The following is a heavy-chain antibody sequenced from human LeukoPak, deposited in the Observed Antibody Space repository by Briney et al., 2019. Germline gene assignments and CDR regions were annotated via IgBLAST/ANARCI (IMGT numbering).Heavy chain of an antibody. CDR1: GYTFTGYY. V-gene: IGHV1-2*02. J-gene: IGHJ4*02. CDR2: INPNSGGT. CDR3: ARVPGYSGYDY. Sequence: ASVKVSCRASGYTFTGYYMHWVRQAPGQGLEWMGCINPNSGGTNYAQKFQGRVTMTRDTSISTPYMEMSRLRSDDTAVYYCARVPGYSGYDYWGQGTLVTVSS. D-gene: IGHD5-12*01.